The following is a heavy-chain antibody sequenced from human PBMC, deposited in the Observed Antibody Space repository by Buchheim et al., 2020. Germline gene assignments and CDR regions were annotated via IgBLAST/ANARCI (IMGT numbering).Heavy chain of an antibody. CDR1: GFTFSSYG. J-gene: IGHJ4*02. D-gene: IGHD3-16*01. CDR3: AKDGGGGLLDY. CDR2: ISYDGSNK. Sequence: QVQLVESGGGVVQPGRSLRLSCAASGFTFSSYGMHWVRQAPGKGLEWVAVISYDGSNKYYADSVKGRFTISRDHSKNTLYLQMNSLRAEDTAVYYCAKDGGGGLLDYWGQGTL. V-gene: IGHV3-30*18.